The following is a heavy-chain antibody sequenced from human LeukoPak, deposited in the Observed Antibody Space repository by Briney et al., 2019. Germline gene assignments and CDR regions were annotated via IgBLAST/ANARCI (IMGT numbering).Heavy chain of an antibody. CDR2: IYYSGST. V-gene: IGHV4-31*03. Sequence: SETLSLTCTVSGGSIGSSGYYWSWIRQHPGKGLEWIGYIYYSGSTYYNPSLKSRVTISVDTSKNQFSLKLSSVTAADTAVYYCARALDSESRARFDPWGQGTLVSVSS. D-gene: IGHD1-26*01. J-gene: IGHJ5*02. CDR1: GGSIGSSGYY. CDR3: ARALDSESRARFDP.